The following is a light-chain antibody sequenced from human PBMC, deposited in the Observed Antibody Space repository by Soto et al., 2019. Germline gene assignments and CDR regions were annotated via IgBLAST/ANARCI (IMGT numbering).Light chain of an antibody. J-gene: IGKJ1*01. CDR3: QHYNSYSEA. CDR2: KAS. V-gene: IGKV1-5*03. Sequence: DIQMTQSPSTLSASVVDRVTITCRASQSISSWLAWYQQKPGKAPKLLIYKASTLKSGVPSRFSGSGSGTEFTLTISSLQPDDFATYYCQHYNSYSEAFGQGTKWIS. CDR1: QSISSW.